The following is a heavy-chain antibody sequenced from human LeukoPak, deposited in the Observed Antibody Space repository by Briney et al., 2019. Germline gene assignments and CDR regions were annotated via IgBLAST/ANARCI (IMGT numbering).Heavy chain of an antibody. V-gene: IGHV3-7*01. CDR1: GFTFSSYW. Sequence: PGGSLRLSCAASGFTFSSYWMSWVRQAPGKGLEWVANMNRDGSEKNYVDSIKGRFTISRDNAANSLYLQMNSLRAEDTAVYYCARVTRDQSPYPNWFDPWGQGTLVTVSS. CDR2: MNRDGSEK. CDR3: ARVTRDQSPYPNWFDP. J-gene: IGHJ5*02.